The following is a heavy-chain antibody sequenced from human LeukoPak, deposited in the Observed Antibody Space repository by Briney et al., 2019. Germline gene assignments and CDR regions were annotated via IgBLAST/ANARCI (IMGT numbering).Heavy chain of an antibody. Sequence: SETLSLTCTVSGGSISSSNYYWGWIRQPPGKGLEWIGSINYSGSTYYNPSLKSRITISVDTSNNQFSLKLSSVTAADTAVYYCARQGYNYGTGRYNWFDPWGQGILVTVSS. V-gene: IGHV4-39*01. CDR3: ARQGYNYGTGRYNWFDP. D-gene: IGHD5-18*01. CDR2: INYSGST. J-gene: IGHJ5*02. CDR1: GGSISSSNYY.